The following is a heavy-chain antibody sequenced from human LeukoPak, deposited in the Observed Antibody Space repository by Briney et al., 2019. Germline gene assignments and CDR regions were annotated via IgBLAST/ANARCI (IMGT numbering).Heavy chain of an antibody. Sequence: SETLSLTCAVYGGSFSGYYWSWIRQPPGKGLEWIGEINHSGSTNYNPSLKSRVTISVDTSKNQFSLKLSSVTAADTAVYYCARGGKQWLSRYYYYGMDVWGKGTTVTVSS. J-gene: IGHJ6*04. D-gene: IGHD6-19*01. CDR1: GGSFSGYY. CDR2: INHSGST. V-gene: IGHV4-34*01. CDR3: ARGGKQWLSRYYYYGMDV.